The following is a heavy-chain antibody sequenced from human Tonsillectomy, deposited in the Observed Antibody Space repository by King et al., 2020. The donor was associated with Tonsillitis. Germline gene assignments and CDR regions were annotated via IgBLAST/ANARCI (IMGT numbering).Heavy chain of an antibody. D-gene: IGHD2-15*01. CDR3: ARGYCSGGKCYNDAFDI. CDR1: GFTFGKYG. Sequence: VQLVESGGGLARPGGSLRVSCVVSGFTFGKYGMGWVRQAPGKGLEWVAAISGGGFSTNYAESVEGRFAISRDNSENTLYLQMNNLRAEDTAIYYCARGYCSGGKCYNDAFDIWGHGTMLTVSS. CDR2: ISGGGFST. V-gene: IGHV3-23*04. J-gene: IGHJ3*02.